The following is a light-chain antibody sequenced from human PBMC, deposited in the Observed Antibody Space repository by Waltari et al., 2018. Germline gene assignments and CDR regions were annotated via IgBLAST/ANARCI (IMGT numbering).Light chain of an antibody. Sequence: EIVLTQSPGTLSLSPGERATLSCRASQSVSSNYFAWYQQTPGQAPRLLIYGASSRATGIPDRFSGSGSGTDFTITISRLEPEDFAVYYCQQYGSSPFTFGPGTNVDIK. CDR2: GAS. J-gene: IGKJ3*01. CDR1: QSVSSNY. CDR3: QQYGSSPFT. V-gene: IGKV3-20*01.